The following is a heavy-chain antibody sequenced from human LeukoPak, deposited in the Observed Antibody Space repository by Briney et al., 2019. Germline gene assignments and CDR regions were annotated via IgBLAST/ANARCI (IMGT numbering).Heavy chain of an antibody. V-gene: IGHV3-66*01. CDR1: GFTVSSNY. Sequence: GGSLRLSCAASGFTVSSNYMSWVRQAPGKGLEWVSVIYSGGSTYYADSVKGRFTISRDNSKNTLYLQMNSLRAEDTAVYYCARDSYYDYVWGSYRLEYFQHWGQGTLVTVSS. J-gene: IGHJ1*01. D-gene: IGHD3-16*02. CDR3: ARDSYYDYVWGSYRLEYFQH. CDR2: IYSGGST.